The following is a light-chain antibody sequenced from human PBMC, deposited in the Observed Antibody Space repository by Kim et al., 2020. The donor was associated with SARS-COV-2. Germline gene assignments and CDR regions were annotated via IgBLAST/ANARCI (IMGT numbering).Light chain of an antibody. Sequence: EIVLTQSPGTLSLSPGERGTLSCRASQSISSIYLAWYQQKPGQAPRLLIYGASNRANGIPDKFSGSGSGTDFTLTISRLEPEDFAMYYCQQYGTSPYTFGQGTKLEIK. CDR2: GAS. V-gene: IGKV3-20*01. J-gene: IGKJ2*01. CDR1: QSISSIY. CDR3: QQYGTSPYT.